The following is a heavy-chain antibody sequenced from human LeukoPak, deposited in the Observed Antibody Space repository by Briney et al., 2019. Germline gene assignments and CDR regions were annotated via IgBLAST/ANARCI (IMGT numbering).Heavy chain of an antibody. D-gene: IGHD6-19*01. CDR1: GFTFSSYE. CDR3: ARDPLKSYSSGWYQGYFDY. Sequence: GGSLRLSCAASGFTFSSYEMNWVRQAPGRGLEWVSYISSSGSTIYYADSVKGRFTISRDNAKNSLYLQMNSLRAEDTAVYYCARDPLKSYSSGWYQGYFDYWGQGTLVTVSS. CDR2: ISSSGSTI. J-gene: IGHJ4*02. V-gene: IGHV3-48*03.